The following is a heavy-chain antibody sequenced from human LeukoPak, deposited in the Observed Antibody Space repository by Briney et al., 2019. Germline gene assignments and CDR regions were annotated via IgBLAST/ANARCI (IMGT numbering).Heavy chain of an antibody. CDR2: INPNSGGT. V-gene: IGHV1-2*02. D-gene: IGHD1-26*01. CDR1: GYTFTGYH. Sequence: ASVTVSCKASGYTFTGYHMHWVRQAPGQGVEWMGWINPNSGGTNYAQRFQGRVTMSRDTSISTAYMEVSRLTSDDTAVYYCGRDRGSYFSDAFDIWGQGTMVTVSS. CDR3: GRDRGSYFSDAFDI. J-gene: IGHJ3*02.